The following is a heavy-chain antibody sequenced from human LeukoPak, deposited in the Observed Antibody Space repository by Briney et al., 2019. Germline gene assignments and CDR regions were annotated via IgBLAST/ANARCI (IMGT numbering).Heavy chain of an antibody. J-gene: IGHJ4*02. CDR2: LYYSGST. CDR3: AYSRGEQLARK. D-gene: IGHD6-6*01. Sequence: SETLSLTCTVSGGSITNNNYYWDWIRQPPGKGLEWIGDLYYSGSTHYNPSLKSRVTISVDTSKNQFSLKLSSVTAADTAVYYCAYSRGEQLARKWGQGTLVTVSS. V-gene: IGHV4-39*01. CDR1: GGSITNNNYY.